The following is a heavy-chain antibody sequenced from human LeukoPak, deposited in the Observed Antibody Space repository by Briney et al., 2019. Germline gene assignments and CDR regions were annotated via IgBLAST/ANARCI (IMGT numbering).Heavy chain of an antibody. D-gene: IGHD4-11*01. V-gene: IGHV1-18*01. J-gene: IGHJ4*02. Sequence: RASVKVSCKASGYTFTSYGISWVRQAPGQGLEWMGWISAYNGNTNSAQKLQGRFTMTTDTSTSTAYMELRSLRSDDTAVYYCARLNYRPIIKFFDYWGQGTLVTVSS. CDR3: ARLNYRPIIKFFDY. CDR1: GYTFTSYG. CDR2: ISAYNGNT.